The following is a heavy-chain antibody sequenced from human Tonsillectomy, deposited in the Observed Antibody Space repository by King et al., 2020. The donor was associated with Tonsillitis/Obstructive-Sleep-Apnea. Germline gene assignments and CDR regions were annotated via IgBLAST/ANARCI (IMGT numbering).Heavy chain of an antibody. CDR2: IYYSGST. D-gene: IGHD1-1*01. CDR3: ARAPETGSFYGMDV. CDR1: GGSISSYY. Sequence: QLQESGPGLVKPSETLSLTCTVSGGSISSYYWSWIRQPPGKGPEWIGYIYYSGSTNYNPSLKSRVTISVDTSKNQFTLKLSSVTAADTAVYYCARAPETGSFYGMDVWGQGTTVTVSS. V-gene: IGHV4-59*08. J-gene: IGHJ6*02.